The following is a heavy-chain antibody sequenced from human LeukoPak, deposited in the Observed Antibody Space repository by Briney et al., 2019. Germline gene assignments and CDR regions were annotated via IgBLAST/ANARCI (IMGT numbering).Heavy chain of an antibody. J-gene: IGHJ4*02. CDR2: IKNKADGGTT. Sequence: PGGSLRLSCAASGFTFSHAWMSWVRQAPGKGLEWVGRIKNKADGGTTDYAAPVKGRFTISRDDSKDTLFLQMNSLKAEDTGVYYCAVVNYGSGSYPLGYWGQGTLVTVSS. V-gene: IGHV3-15*01. CDR1: GFTFSHAW. CDR3: AVVNYGSGSYPLGY. D-gene: IGHD3-10*01.